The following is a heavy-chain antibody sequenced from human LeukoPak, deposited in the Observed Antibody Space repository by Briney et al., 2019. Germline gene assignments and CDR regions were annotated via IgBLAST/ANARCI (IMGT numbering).Heavy chain of an antibody. D-gene: IGHD2-15*01. CDR1: GFTFSSSA. CDR3: AKQLGYCSDGSCYLPY. CDR2: ISNNGGYT. V-gene: IGHV3-23*01. J-gene: IGHJ4*02. Sequence: PGGSLRLSCAASGFTFSSSAMSWVRQAPGKGLEWVSAISNNGGYTYYADYVQGRFTISRDNSKSTLCLQMNSLRAEDTAVYYCAKQLGYCSDGSCYLPYWGQGTLVTVSS.